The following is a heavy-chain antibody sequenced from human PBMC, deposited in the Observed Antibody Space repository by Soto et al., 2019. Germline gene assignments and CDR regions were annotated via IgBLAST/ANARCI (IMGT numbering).Heavy chain of an antibody. Sequence: GESLKISCTGFGYTFTTFWISWVRQMPGKGLEWMGRIDPRDSYVNYSPSFQGHVTISVDKSISTAYLQWGSLKASDTAMYYCARLFCSTTTCDSWFDPWGQGTLVTVSS. D-gene: IGHD2-2*01. J-gene: IGHJ5*02. CDR2: IDPRDSYV. V-gene: IGHV5-10-1*01. CDR3: ARLFCSTTTCDSWFDP. CDR1: GYTFTTFW.